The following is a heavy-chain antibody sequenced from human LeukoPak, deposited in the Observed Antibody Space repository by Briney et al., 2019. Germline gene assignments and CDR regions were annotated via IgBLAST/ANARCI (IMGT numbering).Heavy chain of an antibody. V-gene: IGHV4-59*01. D-gene: IGHD3-10*01. Sequence: PSETLSLTCTVSGGSISIYYWSWIRQPPGKGLEWLGYTYNSRSTLYNPSLKSRVTISVDTSRNEFSLRLTSVTAADAAVYYCVRDRELNYWGQGTLVTVSS. CDR2: TYNSRST. CDR3: VRDRELNY. J-gene: IGHJ4*02. CDR1: GGSISIYY.